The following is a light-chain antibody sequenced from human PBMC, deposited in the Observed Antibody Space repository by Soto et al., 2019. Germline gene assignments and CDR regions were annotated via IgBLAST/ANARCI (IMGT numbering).Light chain of an antibody. J-gene: IGKJ5*01. Sequence: DIQMTQSPSSLSASVGDRVTITCQASQGINNYLAWYQQKPGKVPKLLIYAASTLQSGVPSRFSGSGSGTDFTLTISSMQPEDVATYYCQKYKSAPITFGQGTRLEIK. CDR3: QKYKSAPIT. V-gene: IGKV1-27*01. CDR2: AAS. CDR1: QGINNY.